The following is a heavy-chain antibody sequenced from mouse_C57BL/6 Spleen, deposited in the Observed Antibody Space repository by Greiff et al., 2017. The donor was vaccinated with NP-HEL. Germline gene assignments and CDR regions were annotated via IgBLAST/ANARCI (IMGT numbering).Heavy chain of an antibody. CDR3: ASPCTTVVPHWYFDV. CDR2: IRNKANGYTT. J-gene: IGHJ1*03. V-gene: IGHV7-3*01. CDR1: GFTFTDYY. Sequence: DVHLVESGGGLVQPGGSLSLSCAASGFTFTDYYMSWVRQPPGKALEWLGFIRNKANGYTTEYSASVQGRFTISRDNSQSILYLQMNALRAEDSATYYCASPCTTVVPHWYFDVWGTGTTVTVSS. D-gene: IGHD1-1*01.